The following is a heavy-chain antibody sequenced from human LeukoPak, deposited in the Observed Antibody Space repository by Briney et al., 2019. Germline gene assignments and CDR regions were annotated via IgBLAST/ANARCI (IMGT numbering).Heavy chain of an antibody. J-gene: IGHJ4*02. V-gene: IGHV4-4*02. D-gene: IGHD6-25*01. Sequence: SETLSLTCAVSGDSISNSNWWTWIRQPPRKRLEWIGEVYPSGSTNYSPSLKSRVTISVDKSKNQFSLTLSSATAADTAVYFCGTTEHDSGDYWGQGTLVTVSS. CDR3: GTTEHDSGDY. CDR2: VYPSGST. CDR1: GDSISNSNW.